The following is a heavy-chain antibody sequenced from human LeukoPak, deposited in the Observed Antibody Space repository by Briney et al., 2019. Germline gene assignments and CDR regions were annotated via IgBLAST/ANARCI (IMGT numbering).Heavy chain of an antibody. CDR2: ISDSGGST. CDR3: VRGYSFGPYGMDV. D-gene: IGHD2-15*01. Sequence: GGSLRLSCSASGFPFSSYAMHWVRQAPGKGLEYVSAISDSGGSTCYADSVKGRFTISRDNSKNTLYLQVSSLRAEDTAVYFCVRGYSFGPYGMDVWGQGTTVTVSS. CDR1: GFPFSSYA. J-gene: IGHJ6*02. V-gene: IGHV3-64D*09.